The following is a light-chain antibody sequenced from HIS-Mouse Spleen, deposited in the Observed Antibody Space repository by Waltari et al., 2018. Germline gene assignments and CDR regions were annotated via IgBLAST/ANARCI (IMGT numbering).Light chain of an antibody. J-gene: IGLJ2*01. CDR2: KDS. V-gene: IGLV3-25*03. CDR1: ALPKQY. Sequence: SYELTQPPSVSVSPGQTAKITCSGAALPKQYPYWYPQKPGQAPVLVIYKDSERPSGIPERFSGSSSGTTVTLTISGVQAEDEADYYCQSADSSGTYQDVVFGGGTKLTVL. CDR3: QSADSSGTYQDVV.